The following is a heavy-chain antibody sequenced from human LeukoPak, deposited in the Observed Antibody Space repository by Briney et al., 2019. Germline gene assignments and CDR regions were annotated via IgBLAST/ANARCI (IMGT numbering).Heavy chain of an antibody. CDR3: ARTPRRMVFLMLGAAFDI. CDR1: GYTFTGYY. Sequence: GASVKVSCKAPGYTFTGYYMHWVRQAPGQGLEWMGWINPNSGGTNYAQKFQGRVTMTRDTSISTAYMELSRLRSDDTAVYYCARTPRRMVFLMLGAAFDIWGQGTMVTVSS. V-gene: IGHV1-2*02. CDR2: INPNSGGT. J-gene: IGHJ3*02. D-gene: IGHD3-16*01.